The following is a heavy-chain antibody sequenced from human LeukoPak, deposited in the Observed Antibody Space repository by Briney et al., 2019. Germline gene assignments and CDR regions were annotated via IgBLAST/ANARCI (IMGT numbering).Heavy chain of an antibody. D-gene: IGHD2-8*01. CDR2: IQYDRSNE. V-gene: IGHV3-30*02. CDR3: AKDRCSNGIGCYYYYMDV. CDR1: GFTFSSYG. Sequence: PGGSLRHSCAASGFTFSSYGMHWVRQAPGKGLEWVAYIQYDRSNEQYAHSVKGRFRISRDNSKNILYLQMNSLRAEDTAVYYCAKDRCSNGIGCYYYYMDVWGKGTTVTISS. J-gene: IGHJ6*03.